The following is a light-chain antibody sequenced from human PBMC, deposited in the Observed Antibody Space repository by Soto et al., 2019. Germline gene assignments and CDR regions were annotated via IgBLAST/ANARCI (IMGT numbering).Light chain of an antibody. CDR2: GAS. CDR1: QSVSSSY. V-gene: IGKV3-20*01. J-gene: IGKJ1*01. CDR3: QQYGSSRLT. Sequence: EIVLTQSPGTLSLSPGERATLSCRASQSVSSSYLAWYQQKPGQAPRLLIYGASSRATGIPDRFSGSGSGTDFTLTISILEPEDFAVYYCQQYGSSRLTFGQGTKVEIK.